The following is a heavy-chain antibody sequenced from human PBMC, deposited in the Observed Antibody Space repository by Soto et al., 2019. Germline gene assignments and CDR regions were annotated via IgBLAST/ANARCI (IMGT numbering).Heavy chain of an antibody. CDR3: ARQGRPTAGMGWFDP. D-gene: IGHD1-1*01. V-gene: IGHV4-39*01. CDR1: GASITSNTYF. Sequence: ETLSLTCTVSGASITSNTYFWAWLRQSPGKGLTWIGSVSSSGGTFYNPSLKSGITISEDTAKNQVSLKMASVTAADTAIYYCARQGRPTAGMGWFDPWGPGTLVTVSS. CDR2: VSSSGGT. J-gene: IGHJ5*02.